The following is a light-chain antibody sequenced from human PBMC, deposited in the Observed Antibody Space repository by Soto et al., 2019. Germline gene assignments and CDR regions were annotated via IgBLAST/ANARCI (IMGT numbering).Light chain of an antibody. Sequence: QSVLTQPPSVSAAPGQEVTISCSGSNSNVGNNYVSWYQQFPGTAPKLLISDNNKRRSGIPDRFSGSKSGTSATLGITGLQTGDEADYYCATWDDSLSAGIFGGGTKLTVL. CDR2: DNN. V-gene: IGLV1-51*01. CDR3: ATWDDSLSAGI. CDR1: NSNVGNNY. J-gene: IGLJ2*01.